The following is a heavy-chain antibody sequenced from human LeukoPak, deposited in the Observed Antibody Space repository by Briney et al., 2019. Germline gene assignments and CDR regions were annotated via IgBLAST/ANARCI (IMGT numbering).Heavy chain of an antibody. J-gene: IGHJ4*02. D-gene: IGHD5-18*01. CDR2: ISSSSSTI. CDR3: ARDSKGYSYGYQGDNPDY. Sequence: GGSLRLSCAASGFTFSSYSMNWVRQAPGKGLEWVSYISSSSSTIYYADSVKGRFTISRDNAKNSLYLQMNSLRAEDTAVYYCARDSKGYSYGYQGDNPDYWGQGTLVTVSS. CDR1: GFTFSSYS. V-gene: IGHV3-48*01.